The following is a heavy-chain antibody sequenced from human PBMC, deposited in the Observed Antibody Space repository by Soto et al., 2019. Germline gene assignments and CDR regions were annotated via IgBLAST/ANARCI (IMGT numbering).Heavy chain of an antibody. CDR2: ITAGGTT. CDR3: AKYIQMYWNYGAFHI. CDR1: GFTFSNYA. D-gene: IGHD1-7*01. Sequence: EVKLLESGGGLVQPGGSLRLSCAASGFTFSNYAMSWVRLAPGKGLEWVSHITAGGTTYYADSVKGRFAISRDISRNTLYLQMNSLRAEDTALYYCAKYIQMYWNYGAFHIWGQGTMVTVSS. J-gene: IGHJ3*02. V-gene: IGHV3-23*01.